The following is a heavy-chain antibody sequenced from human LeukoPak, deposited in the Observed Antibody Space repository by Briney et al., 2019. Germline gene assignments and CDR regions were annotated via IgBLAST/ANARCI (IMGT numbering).Heavy chain of an antibody. J-gene: IGHJ4*02. CDR1: DYRFASYG. D-gene: IGHD3-22*01. Sequence: GASVKVSCKASDYRFASYGITWVRQAPGQGLEWMGWISAYNGTTNTAQKLQGRVTMTTDTSTSTAYMELRSLRSDDTAVYYCARTPNRRGIVVRFDYWGQGTLVTVSS. CDR2: ISAYNGTT. CDR3: ARTPNRRGIVVRFDY. V-gene: IGHV1-18*01.